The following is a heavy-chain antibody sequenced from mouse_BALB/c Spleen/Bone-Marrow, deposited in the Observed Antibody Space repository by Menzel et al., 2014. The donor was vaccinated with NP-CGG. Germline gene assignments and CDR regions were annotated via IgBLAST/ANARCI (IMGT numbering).Heavy chain of an antibody. CDR1: GDSITSGY. V-gene: IGHV3-8*02. J-gene: IGHJ4*01. CDR3: ARDSSGGILAMDY. Sequence: EVKLQESGPSLVKPSQTLSLTCSVTGDSITSGYWNWIRKFLGNKLEYMGYISYSGSTYYNPSLKSRISISRDISKNQYYLQLNSVTSEDTAPKYRARDSSGGILAMDYWGQGTSVTVSS. CDR2: ISYSGST. D-gene: IGHD3-2*01.